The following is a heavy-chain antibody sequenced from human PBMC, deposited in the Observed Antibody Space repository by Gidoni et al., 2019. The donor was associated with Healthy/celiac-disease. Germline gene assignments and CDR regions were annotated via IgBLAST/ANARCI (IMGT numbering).Heavy chain of an antibody. CDR1: RFTFSSNA. V-gene: IGHV3-30-3*01. J-gene: IGHJ4*02. CDR3: ARVRYYDSSGYLDY. D-gene: IGHD3-22*01. CDR2: ISDDGSNK. Sequence: QVPLVESGGGVVQPGTSLRLSCAVSRFTFSSNAVPWVRQSPGKGRESVAVISDDGSNKDYADSVKGRFTISRDNSKNTLYLQMNSLRAEDTAVYYCARVRYYDSSGYLDYWGQGTLVTVSS.